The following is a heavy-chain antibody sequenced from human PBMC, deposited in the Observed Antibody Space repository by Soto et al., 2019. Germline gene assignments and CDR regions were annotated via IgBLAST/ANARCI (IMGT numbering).Heavy chain of an antibody. V-gene: IGHV3-30-3*01. J-gene: IGHJ6*02. CDR2: MAYVGTNT. CDR3: ARDPCQYASGWYGIDF. Sequence: PGSSLRLACTALGIMFSAYAMLWVGHAPGKGLEGVAAMAYVGTNTDSADSVKGRFTISRDNSKNTLFLQMSSLTADDSAVYYCARDPCQYASGWYGIDFWGLGTPVTVSS. CDR1: GIMFSAYA. D-gene: IGHD6-19*01.